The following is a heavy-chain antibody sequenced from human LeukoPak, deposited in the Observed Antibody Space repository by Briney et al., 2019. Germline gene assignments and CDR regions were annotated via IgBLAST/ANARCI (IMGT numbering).Heavy chain of an antibody. CDR2: IRSKAYGGTT. D-gene: IGHD3-3*01. Sequence: GGSLRLSCAASGFTVSSNYMSWVRQAPGKGLEWVGFIRSKAYGGTTEYAASVKGRFSISRDESKSNAYLQMNMLKTEDTAVYYCIRHTIFGVYYYMDVWGKGTTVTVSS. J-gene: IGHJ6*03. CDR1: GFTVSSNY. CDR3: IRHTIFGVYYYMDV. V-gene: IGHV3-49*04.